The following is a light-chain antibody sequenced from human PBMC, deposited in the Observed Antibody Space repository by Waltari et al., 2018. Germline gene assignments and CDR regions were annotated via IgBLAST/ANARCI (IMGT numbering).Light chain of an antibody. V-gene: IGLV2-11*01. CDR3: CSYAGKWV. CDR2: DVF. CDR1: SIDVAGYNY. Sequence: QSALTQPRSVSGSPGQSVTISCTGHSIDVAGYNYVSWYQQHPGKAPKVMIYDVFKRPSGVPDRFSASKSGNTAALTISGLQAEDEADYYCCSYAGKWVFGGGTKLTVL. J-gene: IGLJ3*02.